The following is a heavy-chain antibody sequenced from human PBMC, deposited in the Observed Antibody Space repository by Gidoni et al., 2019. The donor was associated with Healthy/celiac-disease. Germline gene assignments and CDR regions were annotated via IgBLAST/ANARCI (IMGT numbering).Heavy chain of an antibody. J-gene: IGHJ6*02. V-gene: IGHV2-70*15. Sequence: QVTLRESGPALVKPTQTLTLTCTFPGFSPSTSGMCVSWIRQPPGKALEWLARIDWDDDKYYSTSLKTRLTISKDTSKNQVVLTMTNMDPVDTATYYCARIRRYSYYYYGMDVWGQGTTVTVSS. CDR3: ARIRRYSYYYYGMDV. D-gene: IGHD3-16*02. CDR2: IDWDDDK. CDR1: GFSPSTSGMC.